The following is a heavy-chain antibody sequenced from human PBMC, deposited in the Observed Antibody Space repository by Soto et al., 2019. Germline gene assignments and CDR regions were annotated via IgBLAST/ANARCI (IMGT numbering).Heavy chain of an antibody. Sequence: GGSLGLCCPTSGFKFSNHARRWVPQATATGLEWVSLISATGGGTYYADSVTGRLTTSRDNSHNTLYLQVHSLTAEDTAVYYCAKDRRAGGNSAFYFDFWGQGAQVTVSS. CDR2: ISATGGGT. CDR1: GFKFSNHA. V-gene: IGHV3-23*01. CDR3: AKDRRAGGNSAFYFDF. J-gene: IGHJ4*02. D-gene: IGHD3-16*01.